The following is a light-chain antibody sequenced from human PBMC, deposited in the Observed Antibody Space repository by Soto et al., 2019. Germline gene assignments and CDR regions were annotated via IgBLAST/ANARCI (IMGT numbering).Light chain of an antibody. V-gene: IGLV7-43*01. CDR1: TGAVTSGNY. CDR3: LLYYGGAQLV. J-gene: IGLJ3*02. Sequence: QAVVTQEPSLTVSPGGTVTLTCASSTGAVTSGNYPSWFQQKPGQTPRTLIYTTNSRHSWTLARFSGSLLGGKAALTLSGVQPEDEAEYYCLLYYGGAQLVFGGGTKLTVL. CDR2: TTN.